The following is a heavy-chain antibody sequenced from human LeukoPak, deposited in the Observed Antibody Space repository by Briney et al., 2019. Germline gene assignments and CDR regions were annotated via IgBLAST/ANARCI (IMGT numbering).Heavy chain of an antibody. D-gene: IGHD6-13*01. CDR3: ARNGPTAAGAFDI. Sequence: SGTLSLTCDVSGGSISTTNWWTWVRQPPGKGLEWIGEIHYGGSATYNPSLNSRVSISLDKSKNQFSLKLRSVTAADTAVYYCARNGPTAAGAFDIWGQGTPVTVS. CDR2: IHYGGSA. CDR1: GGSISTTNW. V-gene: IGHV4-4*02. J-gene: IGHJ3*02.